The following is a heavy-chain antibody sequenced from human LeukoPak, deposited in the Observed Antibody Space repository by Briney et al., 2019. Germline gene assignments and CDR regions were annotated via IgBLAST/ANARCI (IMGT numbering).Heavy chain of an antibody. Sequence: ASVKVSCKSSGGTFISYAINWVRQAPGQGLEWMGGIIPIFGTVNYAQKFQGRVTITADKSTSTAYMELSSLRSEDTAVYYCARSLFRFLEWSYRSYYYYYMDVWGKGTTVTVSS. J-gene: IGHJ6*03. D-gene: IGHD3-3*01. V-gene: IGHV1-69*06. CDR2: IIPIFGTV. CDR1: GGTFISYA. CDR3: ARSLFRFLEWSYRSYYYYYMDV.